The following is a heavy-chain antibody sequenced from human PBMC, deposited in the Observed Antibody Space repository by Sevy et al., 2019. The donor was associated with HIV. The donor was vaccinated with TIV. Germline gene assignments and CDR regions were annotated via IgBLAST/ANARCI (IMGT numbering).Heavy chain of an antibody. V-gene: IGHV4-59*01. Sequence: SETLCLTCSVSGGSISSYFWTWVRQSPGKGLEGIGNIYFTGNTDYSPALKSRVILSLDTSKSQFSLTLKSVTAADTAIYFCARDSTTRPRVLDYWGQGTLVTVSS. CDR2: IYFTGNT. CDR3: ARDSTTRPRVLDY. D-gene: IGHD1-1*01. J-gene: IGHJ4*02. CDR1: GGSISSYF.